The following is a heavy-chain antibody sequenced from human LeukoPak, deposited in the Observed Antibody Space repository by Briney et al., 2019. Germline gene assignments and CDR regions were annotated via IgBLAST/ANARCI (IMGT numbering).Heavy chain of an antibody. V-gene: IGHV1-2*06. J-gene: IGHJ3*02. CDR1: GYTFTGYY. CDR2: INPNNGGT. D-gene: IGHD3-22*01. Sequence: ASVKVSCKASGYTFTGYYIHWVRLAPGQGLEWMGRINPNNGGTNYAQKFQGRVTMTRDMSMSTAYMELSRLRSDDTAVYYCAGEDNSSGYRPFDIWGQGTMVTVPS. CDR3: AGEDNSSGYRPFDI.